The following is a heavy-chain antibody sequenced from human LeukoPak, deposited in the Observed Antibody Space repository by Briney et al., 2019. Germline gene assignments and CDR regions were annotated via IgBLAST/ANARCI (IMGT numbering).Heavy chain of an antibody. Sequence: APVKVSCKGSGYTFTRYDIKWGRQGTGQGVEWVGWMNPNSGNTGYAQKFQGRVTMTRNTSISTAYMELSSLRSEDTAVYYCARGEGIAAAASRFWGQGTLVTVSS. CDR1: GYTFTRYD. J-gene: IGHJ4*02. V-gene: IGHV1-8*01. D-gene: IGHD6-13*01. CDR2: MNPNSGNT. CDR3: ARGEGIAAAASRF.